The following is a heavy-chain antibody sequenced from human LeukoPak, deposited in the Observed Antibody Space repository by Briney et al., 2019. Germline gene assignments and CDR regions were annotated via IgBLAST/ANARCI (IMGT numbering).Heavy chain of an antibody. CDR1: GFTFNIYN. CDR2: ISASGGGT. Sequence: GGSLRLSCAASGFTFNIYNMTWVRQAPGKGLEWVSSISASGGGTYYADSVKGRFTVSRDSSNKTLYLHMSSLRAEDTAVYYCAKGKGYSGYPDLFDYWGQGTLVTVSS. CDR3: AKGKGYSGYPDLFDY. D-gene: IGHD5-12*01. J-gene: IGHJ4*02. V-gene: IGHV3-23*01.